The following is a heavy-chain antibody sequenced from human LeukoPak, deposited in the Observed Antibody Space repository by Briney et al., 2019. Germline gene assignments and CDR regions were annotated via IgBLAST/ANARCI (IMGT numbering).Heavy chain of an antibody. V-gene: IGHV3-30*01. Sequence: PGGSLRLSCAASGFTFSSYAMHWVRQAPGKGLEWVAVVSYDGSNKYYADSVKDRFTISRDNSKNTLYLQMNSLRAEDTAVYYCARSRHLVPAAPAFDYWGQGTLVTVSS. D-gene: IGHD2-2*01. CDR1: GFTFSSYA. J-gene: IGHJ4*02. CDR3: ARSRHLVPAAPAFDY. CDR2: VSYDGSNK.